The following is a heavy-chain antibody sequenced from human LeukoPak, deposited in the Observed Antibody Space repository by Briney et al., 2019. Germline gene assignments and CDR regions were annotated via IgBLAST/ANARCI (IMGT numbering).Heavy chain of an antibody. V-gene: IGHV3-33*01. CDR3: ARDRGSYWDGGNDY. D-gene: IGHD1-26*01. CDR1: GFTFSSYG. Sequence: GGSLRLSCAASGFTFSSYGMHWVRQAPGKGLEWVAVIWYDGSNKYYADSVKGRFTISRDNSKNALYLQMNSLRAEDTAVYYCARDRGSYWDGGNDYWGQGTLVTVSS. J-gene: IGHJ4*02. CDR2: IWYDGSNK.